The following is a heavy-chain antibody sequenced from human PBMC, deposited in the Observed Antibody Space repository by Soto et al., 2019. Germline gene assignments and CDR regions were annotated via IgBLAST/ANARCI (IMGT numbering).Heavy chain of an antibody. D-gene: IGHD6-13*01. CDR3: AAGEASSRNLAPYYLDF. CDR1: GGSMRNYF. Sequence: SETLSLTCTVSGGSMRNYFWTWIRQPPGKGLELIGYIHYSGTTSFFPSYNPSLRSRVTISEDTSKNQFSLKLLSVTTADTAVYFCAAGEASSRNLAPYYLDFWGQGTLVTVSS. J-gene: IGHJ4*02. CDR2: IHYSGTT. V-gene: IGHV4-59*01.